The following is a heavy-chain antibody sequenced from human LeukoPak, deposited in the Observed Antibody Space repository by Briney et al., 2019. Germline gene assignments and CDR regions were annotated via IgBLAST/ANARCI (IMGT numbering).Heavy chain of an antibody. J-gene: IGHJ6*02. Sequence: GGSLRLSCAASGFSLSNYWMSWVRQAPGKGLEWVANINQDGSDKYYVDSVMGRFTISKDNAKNSVYLQMNSLRPEDTAIYYCAWYGVTQGRDFGARGTRVTVS. CDR3: AWYGVTQGRDF. CDR2: INQDGSDK. CDR1: GFSLSNYW. V-gene: IGHV3-7*01. D-gene: IGHD3-10*01.